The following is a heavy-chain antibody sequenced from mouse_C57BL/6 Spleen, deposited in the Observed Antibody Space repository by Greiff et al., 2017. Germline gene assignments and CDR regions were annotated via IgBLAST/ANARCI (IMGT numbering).Heavy chain of an antibody. Sequence: QVQLQQPGAELVKPGASVKMSCKASGYTFTSYWITWVKQRPGQGLEWIGDIYPGSGSTNYNEQFKSKATLTVDTSSSTAYMQLSSLTSEDSAVYYCARWRIFSNPYYFDYWGQGTTLAVSS. CDR1: GYTFTSYW. V-gene: IGHV1-55*01. D-gene: IGHD2-5*01. CDR3: ARWRIFSNPYYFDY. CDR2: IYPGSGST. J-gene: IGHJ2*01.